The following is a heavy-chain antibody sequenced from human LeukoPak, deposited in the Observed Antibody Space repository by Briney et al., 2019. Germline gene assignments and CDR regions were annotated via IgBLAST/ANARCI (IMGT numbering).Heavy chain of an antibody. CDR2: FILNSGSI. J-gene: IGHJ4*02. D-gene: IGHD5-12*01. Sequence: GGSLRLSCAASGFTFDDYAMHWARQSPGKGLEWCTCFILNSGSIGSADSVKGRFTISRDSAKNSLYRQMNSLRAKDTALYYYAKDKWLRSGWFTDPTFDYWGKGTLVTASS. CDR1: GFTFDDYA. V-gene: IGHV3-9*01. CDR3: AKDKWLRSGWFTDPTFDY.